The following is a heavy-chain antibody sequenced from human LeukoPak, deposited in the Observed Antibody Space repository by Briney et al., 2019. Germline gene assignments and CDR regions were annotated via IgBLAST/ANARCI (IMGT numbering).Heavy chain of an antibody. CDR3: ARWVGATLGYYFDY. D-gene: IGHD1-26*01. CDR1: GYTFTSYD. V-gene: IGHV1-8*01. CDR2: MNPNSGNT. J-gene: IGHJ4*02. Sequence: ASVKVSCKASGYTFTSYDINWVRQTTGQGLEWMGWMNPNSGNTGYAQKFQGRVTMTRDTSTSTVYMELSSLRSEDTAVYYCARWVGATLGYYFDYWGQGTLVTVSS.